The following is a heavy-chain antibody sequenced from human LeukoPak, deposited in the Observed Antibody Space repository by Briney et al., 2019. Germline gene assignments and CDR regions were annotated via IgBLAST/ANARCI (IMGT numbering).Heavy chain of an antibody. V-gene: IGHV3-7*03. Sequence: GGSLRLSCAASGFSFNNYWMNWVRQAPGKGLEWVANIKQDGSEKYYVDSVKGRFTISRDNAKYSLYLQMNSLRVEDTAVYYCTRDYLYWGQGTLVTVSS. CDR2: IKQDGSEK. CDR3: TRDYLY. CDR1: GFSFNNYW. D-gene: IGHD3-16*02. J-gene: IGHJ4*02.